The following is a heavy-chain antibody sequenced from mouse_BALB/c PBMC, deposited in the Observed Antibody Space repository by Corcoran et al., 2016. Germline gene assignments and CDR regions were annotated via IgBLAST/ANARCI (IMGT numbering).Heavy chain of an antibody. J-gene: IGHJ2*01. D-gene: IGHD2-14*01. CDR2: INTYTGEP. CDR3: ARWDRFDVPRDC. Sequence: QIQLVQSGPEVKKPGETVKISCKASGYTFTNFGMNWLKQAPGKGLKWMGWINTYTGEPTYADDFKGHFAFSLETSASTAYLQINNLKNEDTATYFCARWDRFDVPRDCWGQGSTLTVSS. V-gene: IGHV9-3-1*01. CDR1: GYTFTNFG.